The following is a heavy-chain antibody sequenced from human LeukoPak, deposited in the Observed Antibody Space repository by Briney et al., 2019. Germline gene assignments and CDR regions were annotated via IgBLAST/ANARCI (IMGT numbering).Heavy chain of an antibody. Sequence: SETLSLTCAVYGGSFSGYYWSWVRQPPGKGLEWIGEINHSGSTNYNPSLKSRVTISVDTSKNQFSLKLSSVTAADTAVYYCARRTGYYYDSSGYYFDYWGQGTLVTVSS. CDR3: ARRTGYYYDSSGYYFDY. V-gene: IGHV4-34*01. J-gene: IGHJ4*02. CDR2: INHSGST. D-gene: IGHD3-22*01. CDR1: GGSFSGYY.